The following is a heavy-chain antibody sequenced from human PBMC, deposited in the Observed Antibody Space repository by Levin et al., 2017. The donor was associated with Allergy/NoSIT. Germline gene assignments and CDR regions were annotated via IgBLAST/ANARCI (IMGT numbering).Heavy chain of an antibody. J-gene: IGHJ4*02. Sequence: GESLKISCAASGFTFTSYFMSWVRQAPGKGLEWVSAISGSGDSTYYTASVKGRFTLSRDNSKNTALLQMDGLRAEDTAIYYCANRACSSVSCHYFSYWGQGTLVTVSS. CDR3: ANRACSSVSCHYFSY. V-gene: IGHV3-23*01. CDR2: ISGSGDST. CDR1: GFTFTSYF. D-gene: IGHD3-22*01.